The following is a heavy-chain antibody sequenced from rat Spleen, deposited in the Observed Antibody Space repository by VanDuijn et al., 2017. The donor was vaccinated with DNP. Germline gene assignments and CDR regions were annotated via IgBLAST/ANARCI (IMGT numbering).Heavy chain of an antibody. CDR2: IWGYGTT. CDR3: TRSQGYYFDGSYYPFAY. J-gene: IGHJ3*01. Sequence: QVQLKESGPGLVQPSQTLSLACTVSGFSLTSFHVHWVRQPSGKGLEWVGAIWGYGTTDYDSTLRSRLSISRDTSRSQVFLKMNSLQTEDTAIYFCTRSQGYYFDGSYYPFAYWGQGTLVTVSS. D-gene: IGHD1-12*02. CDR1: GFSLTSFH. V-gene: IGHV2-15*01.